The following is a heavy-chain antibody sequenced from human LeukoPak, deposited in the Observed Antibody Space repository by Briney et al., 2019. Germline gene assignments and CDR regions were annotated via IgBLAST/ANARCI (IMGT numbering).Heavy chain of an antibody. J-gene: IGHJ4*02. CDR1: GGSISSSSYY. V-gene: IGHV4-39*07. CDR2: IYYSGST. D-gene: IGHD3-22*01. CDR3: ARERYYYDSSGYYYVNYFDY. Sequence: SETLSLTCTVSGGSISSSSYYWGWIRQPPGKGLEWIGSIYYSGSTYYNPSLKSRVTISVDTSKNQFSLKLSSVTAADTAVYYCARERYYYDSSGYYYVNYFDYWGQGTLVTVSS.